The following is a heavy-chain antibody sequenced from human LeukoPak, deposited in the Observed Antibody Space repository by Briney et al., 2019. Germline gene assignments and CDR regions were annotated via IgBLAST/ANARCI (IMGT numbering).Heavy chain of an antibody. CDR3: ARATYYYGSGYGPYYFDY. V-gene: IGHV3-33*01. J-gene: IGHJ4*02. Sequence: GGSLRLSCAASGFTFSSYGMHWVRQAQGKGLEWVAVTWYDGSNKYYADSVKGRFTISRDNSKNTLYLQMNSLRAEDTAVYYCARATYYYGSGYGPYYFDYWGQGTLVTVSS. D-gene: IGHD3-10*01. CDR2: TWYDGSNK. CDR1: GFTFSSYG.